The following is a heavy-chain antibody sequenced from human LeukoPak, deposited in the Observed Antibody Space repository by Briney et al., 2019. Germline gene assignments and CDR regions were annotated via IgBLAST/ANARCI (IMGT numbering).Heavy chain of an antibody. CDR3: ARSLEGTYDSSGYYNSPHDY. Sequence: ASVKVSCKASGCTFTSYGISWVRQAPGQGLAWMGWISAYNGNTNYAQKLQGRVTMTTDTSTSTAYMELRSLRSDDTAVYYCARSLEGTYDSSGYYNSPHDYWGQGTLVTVSS. V-gene: IGHV1-18*01. CDR2: ISAYNGNT. CDR1: GCTFTSYG. D-gene: IGHD3-22*01. J-gene: IGHJ4*02.